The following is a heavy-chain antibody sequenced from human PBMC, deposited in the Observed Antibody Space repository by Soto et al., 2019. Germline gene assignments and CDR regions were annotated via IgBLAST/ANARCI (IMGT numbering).Heavy chain of an antibody. CDR1: GFTVTNYE. CDR3: ARENYGDAFDF. V-gene: IGHV3-48*03. CDR2: INGGGTSI. Sequence: GGSLRLSCAASGFTVTNYEISWVRQAPGKGLEWVSYINGGGTSIKYADSVKGRFTMSRDNARNSLYLQMNSLRDEDTAVYYCARENYGDAFDFWGQGTLVTVSS. D-gene: IGHD4-17*01. J-gene: IGHJ4*02.